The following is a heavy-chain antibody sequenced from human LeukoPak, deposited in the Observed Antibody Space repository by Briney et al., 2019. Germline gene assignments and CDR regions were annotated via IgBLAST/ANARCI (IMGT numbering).Heavy chain of an antibody. CDR2: ISSSSSYI. CDR3: AVSPGIAVAGTN. J-gene: IGHJ4*02. Sequence: SGGSLRLSCAASGFTFSSYSMNWVRQAPGKGLEWVSSISSSSSYIYYADSVKGRFTISRDNAKNSLYLQMNSLRAEDTAVYYCAVSPGIAVAGTNWGQGTLVTVSS. CDR1: GFTFSSYS. V-gene: IGHV3-21*01. D-gene: IGHD6-19*01.